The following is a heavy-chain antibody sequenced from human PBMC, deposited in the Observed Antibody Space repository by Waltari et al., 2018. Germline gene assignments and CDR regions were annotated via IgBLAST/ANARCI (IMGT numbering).Heavy chain of an antibody. CDR1: GVSINSSFYY. Sequence: QLQLQESGPGLVKPSATLSLTSTVSGVSINSSFYYWSWIRQSPGKGLEWIGSIYYTGTTYYNPSLRSRVTISADTSKNHFSLRLNSVTAADTAVYYCARARRDITWFDYWGQGTLVTVSS. CDR2: IYYTGTT. V-gene: IGHV4-39*02. J-gene: IGHJ4*02. D-gene: IGHD3-10*01. CDR3: ARARRDITWFDY.